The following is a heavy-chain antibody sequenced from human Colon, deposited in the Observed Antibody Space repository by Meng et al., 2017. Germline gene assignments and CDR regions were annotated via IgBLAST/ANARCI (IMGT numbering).Heavy chain of an antibody. CDR3: ARDFHSTMTVFDS. CDR2: IFHAGNT. D-gene: IGHD3-22*01. CDR1: GGSITNDNW. J-gene: IGHJ4*02. Sequence: QGMLQESGPGLVNPSGTLSLTCAVSGGSITNDNWGSWVRQPPGKGLEWIGEIFHAGNTNYNPSLKSRVTMSLDKSKIQFSLTLTSVTAADTAVYYCARDFHSTMTVFDSWGQGTLVTASS. V-gene: IGHV4-4*02.